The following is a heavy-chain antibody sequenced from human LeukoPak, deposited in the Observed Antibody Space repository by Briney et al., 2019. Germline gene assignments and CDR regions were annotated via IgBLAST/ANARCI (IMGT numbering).Heavy chain of an antibody. V-gene: IGHV3-30*01. CDR3: ARDLQERGFDP. J-gene: IGHJ5*02. CDR1: GFTFSSYA. D-gene: IGHD5-24*01. Sequence: GGSLRLSCAASGFTFSSYAMHWVRQAPGKGLEWVAVISYDGSNKYYADSVKGRFTISRDNSKNTLYLQMNSLRAEDTAVYYCARDLQERGFDPGGQGTLVTVSS. CDR2: ISYDGSNK.